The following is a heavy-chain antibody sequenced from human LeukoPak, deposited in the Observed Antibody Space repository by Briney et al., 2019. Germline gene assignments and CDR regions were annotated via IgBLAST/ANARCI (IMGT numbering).Heavy chain of an antibody. Sequence: ASVKVSCKASGYSFTNYGVTWVRQAPGQGLEWMGWISGYKDNTNYAHKFRGRVTMTTDTSTSTAYMEVRSLRSDDTAVYYCARDPHCSGGSCYGVYYGMDVWGQGTTVTVSS. CDR3: ARDPHCSGGSCYGVYYGMDV. CDR1: GYSFTNYG. J-gene: IGHJ6*02. V-gene: IGHV1-18*01. D-gene: IGHD2-15*01. CDR2: ISGYKDNT.